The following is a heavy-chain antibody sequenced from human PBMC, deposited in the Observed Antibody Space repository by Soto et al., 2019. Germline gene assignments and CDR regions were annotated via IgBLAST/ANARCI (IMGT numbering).Heavy chain of an antibody. Sequence: QVQLQESGPGLVKPSETLSLTCTVSGGSIRSSSYYWVWIRQAPGKGLEWIGSVYYSGTTYYNPSLKGRVTISVDTSRNQFSLPMPSVTAADTAMYYCASPPTIAGYWWGQGTRVTVSS. CDR2: VYYSGTT. J-gene: IGHJ4*02. D-gene: IGHD1-26*01. CDR3: ASPPTIAGYW. V-gene: IGHV4-39*01. CDR1: GGSIRSSSYY.